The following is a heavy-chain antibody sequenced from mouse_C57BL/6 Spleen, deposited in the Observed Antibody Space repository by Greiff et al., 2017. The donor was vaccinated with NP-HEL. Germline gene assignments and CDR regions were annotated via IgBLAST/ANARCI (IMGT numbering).Heavy chain of an antibody. Sequence: EVQLKQSGPELVKPGASVKIPCKASGYTFTDYNMDWVKQSHGKSLEWIGDINPNNGGTIYNQKFKGKATLTVDKSSSTAYMELRSLTSEDTAVYYCARLTTVVATDWYFDVWGTGTTVTVSS. V-gene: IGHV1-18*01. J-gene: IGHJ1*03. CDR1: GYTFTDYN. CDR2: INPNNGGT. D-gene: IGHD1-1*01. CDR3: ARLTTVVATDWYFDV.